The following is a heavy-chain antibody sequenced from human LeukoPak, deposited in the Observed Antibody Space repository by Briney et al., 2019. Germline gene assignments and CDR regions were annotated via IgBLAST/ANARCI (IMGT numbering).Heavy chain of an antibody. CDR2: MSYDETKR. CDR1: GFTLSSYG. CDR3: ARDRYVGATTAGDSDS. Sequence: GGSLRLSCVASGFTLSSYGMHWVRQAPGKGLEWVGVMSYDETKRYYADSVKGRFTISRDNSKNTLYVQMNSLRADDTAEYYCARDRYVGATTAGDSDSWGQGTLVTVSS. V-gene: IGHV3-30-3*01. D-gene: IGHD1-26*01. J-gene: IGHJ4*02.